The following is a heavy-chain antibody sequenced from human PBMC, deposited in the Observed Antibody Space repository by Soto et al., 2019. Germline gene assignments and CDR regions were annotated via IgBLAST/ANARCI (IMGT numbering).Heavy chain of an antibody. CDR2: IRSKANSYAT. J-gene: IGHJ5*02. CDR1: VFTFSGSA. V-gene: IGHV3-73*01. Sequence: QPGWSLRLSCASSVFTFSGSAMHWVRQASGKGLEWVGRIRSKANSYATAYAASVKGRFTISRDDSKNTAYLQMNSLKTEDTAVYYCTRTNYDFWSGYWPTWGQGTLVTVS. D-gene: IGHD3-3*01. CDR3: TRTNYDFWSGYWPT.